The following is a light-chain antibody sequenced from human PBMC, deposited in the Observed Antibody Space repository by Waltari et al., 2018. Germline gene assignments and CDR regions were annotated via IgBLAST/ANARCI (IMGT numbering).Light chain of an antibody. Sequence: DIVMTQSPDSLTVSTGERPTINCRPGPSVSDHVNNKNYLAWYRQKAGQPPKLLISWASTREFGVPDRFSGSGSGTEFTLTISSLQPEDVAVYYCQQYYNTPPTFGQGTKVEIK. CDR2: WAS. CDR3: QQYYNTPPT. CDR1: PSVSDHVNNKNY. V-gene: IGKV4-1*01. J-gene: IGKJ1*01.